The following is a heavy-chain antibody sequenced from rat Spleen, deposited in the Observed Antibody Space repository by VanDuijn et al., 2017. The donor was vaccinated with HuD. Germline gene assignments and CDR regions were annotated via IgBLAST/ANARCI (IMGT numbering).Heavy chain of an antibody. CDR1: GFSLTSNR. J-gene: IGHJ3*01. D-gene: IGHD1-4*01. V-gene: IGHV2S12*01. Sequence: VQLKESGPVLVQPSQTLSLPCTVSGFSLTSNRVSWVRQPPGKGLERIAAISSGGSPYYNSALNSRLSISRDTSKSQVFLKMNSLQTEDTAIYFCIRESLPGYNSHWFVYWGQGTLVTVSS. CDR3: IRESLPGYNSHWFVY. CDR2: ISSGGSP.